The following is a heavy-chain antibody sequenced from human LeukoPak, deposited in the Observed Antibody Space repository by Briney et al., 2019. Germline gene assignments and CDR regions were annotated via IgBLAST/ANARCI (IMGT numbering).Heavy chain of an antibody. J-gene: IGHJ4*02. CDR1: GFTFSNAW. CDR2: IKSKTDGGTT. Sequence: GRSLRLSCAASGFTFSNAWMSWVRQAPGKGLEWVGRIKSKTDGGTTDYAAPVKGRFTISRDDSKNTLYLQMNSLRTEDTAVYYCTTTAYYDILTGYWYWGQGTLVTVSS. V-gene: IGHV3-15*01. D-gene: IGHD3-9*01. CDR3: TTTAYYDILTGYWY.